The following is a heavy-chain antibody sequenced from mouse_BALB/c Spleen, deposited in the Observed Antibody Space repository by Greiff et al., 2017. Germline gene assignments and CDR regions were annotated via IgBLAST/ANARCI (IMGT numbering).Heavy chain of an antibody. CDR2: INSNGGST. J-gene: IGHJ4*01. V-gene: IGHV5-6-3*01. CDR3: ARDYYLDY. D-gene: IGHD2-1*01. Sequence: VQLQESGGGLVQPGGSLKLSCAASGFTFSSYGMSWVRQTPDKRLELVATINSNGGSTYYPDSVKGRFTISRDNAKNTLYLQMSSLKSEDTAMYYCARDYYLDYWGQGTSVTVSS. CDR1: GFTFSSYG.